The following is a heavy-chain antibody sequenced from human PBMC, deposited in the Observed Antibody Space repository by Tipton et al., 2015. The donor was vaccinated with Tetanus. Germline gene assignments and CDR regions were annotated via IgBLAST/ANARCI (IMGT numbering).Heavy chain of an antibody. CDR3: ARGGVVVPAAILGWFDP. CDR1: GGSFSGYY. CDR2: INHSGST. Sequence: LRLSCAVYGGSFSGYYWSWIRQPPGKGLEWIGEINHSGSTNYNPSLKSRVTISVDTSKNQFSLKLSSVTAADTAVYYCARGGVVVPAAILGWFDPWGQGTLVTVSS. D-gene: IGHD2-2*02. J-gene: IGHJ5*02. V-gene: IGHV4-34*01.